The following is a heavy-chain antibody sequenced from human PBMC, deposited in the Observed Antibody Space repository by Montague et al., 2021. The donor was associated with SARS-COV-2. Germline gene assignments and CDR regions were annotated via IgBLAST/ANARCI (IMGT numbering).Heavy chain of an antibody. Sequence: SETLSLTCTVSGGSISSAYFYWGCIPPPPGKELEWIGNNYYDGKSYYNSSLSSRVSLSADTSNNHFSLELNSVTTSDTAVYYCARHDLRSCISADCSPVGAIDYWGQGTLVTVSS. V-gene: IGHV4-39*01. CDR1: GGSISSAYFY. J-gene: IGHJ4*02. D-gene: IGHD2-2*01. CDR2: NYYDGKS. CDR3: ARHDLRSCISADCSPVGAIDY.